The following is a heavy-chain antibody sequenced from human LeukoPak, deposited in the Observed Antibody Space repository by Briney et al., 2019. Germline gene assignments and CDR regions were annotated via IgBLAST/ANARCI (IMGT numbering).Heavy chain of an antibody. Sequence: SQTLSLTCTVSGGSISSGGYYWSWIRQHPGKGLEWIGYIYYSGSTYYNPSLKSRVTISVDTSKNQFSLKLSSVTAADTAVYYCASGAGDYYGSGSEFDYWGQGTLVTVSS. CDR1: GGSISSGGYY. D-gene: IGHD3-10*01. CDR2: IYYSGST. J-gene: IGHJ4*02. V-gene: IGHV4-31*03. CDR3: ASGAGDYYGSGSEFDY.